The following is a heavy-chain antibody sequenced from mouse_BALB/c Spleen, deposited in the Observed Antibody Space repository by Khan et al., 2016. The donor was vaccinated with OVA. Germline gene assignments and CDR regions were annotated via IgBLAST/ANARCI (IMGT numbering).Heavy chain of an antibody. Sequence: VQPQVSGGEVVRPGTSVKISCKASGYTFTNYWLGWVRQRPGHGLEWIGDIYPGGYFTNYNEKFKDKATLTVDTSSTTANMQLSSLTSEDSAVYFCARWDTWYFDVWGAGTTVTVSS. J-gene: IGHJ1*01. D-gene: IGHD4-1*01. V-gene: IGHV1-63*02. CDR3: ARWDTWYFDV. CDR1: GYTFTNYW. CDR2: IYPGGYFT.